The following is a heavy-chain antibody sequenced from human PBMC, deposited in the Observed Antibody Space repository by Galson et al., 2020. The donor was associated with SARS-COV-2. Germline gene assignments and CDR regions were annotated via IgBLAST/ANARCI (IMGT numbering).Heavy chain of an antibody. CDR2: ISAYNGNT. D-gene: IGHD2-15*01. CDR1: GYTFSTYG. Sequence: ASVKVSCKASGYTFSTYGISWVRRAPGQGLEWMGWISAYNGNTNYAQKLQGRVTMTTDTSTSTAYMELRSLRSDDTAVYYCARVSIVVVVAATLDYWGQGTLVTVS. J-gene: IGHJ4*02. V-gene: IGHV1-18*01. CDR3: ARVSIVVVVAATLDY.